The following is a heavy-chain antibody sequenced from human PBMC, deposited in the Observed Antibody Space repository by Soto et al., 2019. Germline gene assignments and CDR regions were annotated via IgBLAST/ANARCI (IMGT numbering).Heavy chain of an antibody. CDR3: ARLNSSGQQNWFDP. D-gene: IGHD3-22*01. J-gene: IGHJ5*02. V-gene: IGHV4-59*01. CDR1: GGSISSYY. Sequence: ASETLSLTCTVSGGSISSYYWSWIRQPPGKGLEWIGYIYYSGSTNYNPSLKSRVTISVDTSKNQFSLKLSSVTAADTAVYYCARLNSSGQQNWFDPWGQGTLVTVS. CDR2: IYYSGST.